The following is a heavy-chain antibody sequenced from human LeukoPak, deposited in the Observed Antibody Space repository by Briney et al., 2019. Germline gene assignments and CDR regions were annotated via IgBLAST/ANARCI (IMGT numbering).Heavy chain of an antibody. CDR2: INTNTGNP. CDR3: ARGDITVYQLLDY. V-gene: IGHV7-4-1*02. J-gene: IGHJ4*02. CDR1: GYTFTSYY. D-gene: IGHD2-2*01. Sequence: ASVKVSCKASGYTFTSYYMHWVRQAPGQGLEWMGWINTNTGNPTYAQGFTGRFVFSLDTSVSTTYLQISSLKAEDTAVYYCARGDITVYQLLDYWGQGTLVTVSS.